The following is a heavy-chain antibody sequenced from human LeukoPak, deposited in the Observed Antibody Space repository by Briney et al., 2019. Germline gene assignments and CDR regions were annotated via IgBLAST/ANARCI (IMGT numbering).Heavy chain of an antibody. Sequence: GGSLRLSCAASGFTFSGYAMSWVRQAPGKGLEWVSIISDSGVNTNYADSVKGRFTISRDNSKNTLYLQMNSLRADDTAVYYCAKDRGLGHHFDYWGQGTLVTVSS. CDR1: GFTFSGYA. CDR2: ISDSGVNT. V-gene: IGHV3-23*01. D-gene: IGHD3-10*01. CDR3: AKDRGLGHHFDY. J-gene: IGHJ4*02.